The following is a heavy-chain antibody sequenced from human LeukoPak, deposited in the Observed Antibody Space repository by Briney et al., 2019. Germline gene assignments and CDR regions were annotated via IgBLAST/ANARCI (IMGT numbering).Heavy chain of an antibody. V-gene: IGHV3-30*19. Sequence: GGSLRLSCAASGFTFSSYGMHWVRQAPGKGLEWVAVISYDGSNKYYADSVKGRFTISRDNSKNTLYLQMNSLRAEDTAVYYCARDPDDEAIWGQGTMVTVSS. J-gene: IGHJ3*02. CDR3: ARDPDDEAI. CDR2: ISYDGSNK. D-gene: IGHD3-3*01. CDR1: GFTFSSYG.